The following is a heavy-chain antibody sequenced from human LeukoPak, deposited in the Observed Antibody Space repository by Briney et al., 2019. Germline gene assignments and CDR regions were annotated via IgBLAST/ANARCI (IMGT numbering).Heavy chain of an antibody. D-gene: IGHD5-18*01. Sequence: GGSLRLSCAASGITSTTYWMHWVRQAPGKGLVWVSHINSDGSITSYADSVKGRFTISRDNAKNTLYLQMNSLRAEDTAVYYCARDAVDTANAVWGQGTTVTVSS. CDR2: INSDGSIT. V-gene: IGHV3-74*01. CDR1: GITSTTYW. CDR3: ARDAVDTANAV. J-gene: IGHJ6*02.